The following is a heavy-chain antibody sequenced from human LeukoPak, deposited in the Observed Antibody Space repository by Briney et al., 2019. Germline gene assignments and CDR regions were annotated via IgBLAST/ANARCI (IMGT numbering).Heavy chain of an antibody. CDR1: GFTFSTYT. CDR2: ISLSDSTI. Sequence: GGSLRLSCAASGFTFSTYTMNWVSQAPGKGLEWVSYISLSDSTIYYADSVKGRFTISRDNAKNSLYLQMNSLRDEDTAVYYCARDHVWAFDVWGQGTMVTVSS. J-gene: IGHJ3*01. V-gene: IGHV3-48*02. D-gene: IGHD3-16*01. CDR3: ARDHVWAFDV.